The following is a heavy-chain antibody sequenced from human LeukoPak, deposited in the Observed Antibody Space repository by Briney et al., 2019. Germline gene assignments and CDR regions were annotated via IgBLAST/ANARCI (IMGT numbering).Heavy chain of an antibody. D-gene: IGHD5-12*01. CDR3: ASKGVGKATISH. CDR1: GYTFTVYY. J-gene: IGHJ4*02. V-gene: IGHV1-2*02. Sequence: ASVKVSCKASGYTFTVYYMHWVRQAPGQGLEWMGWVNPNSGGTNYAQKLQGRVTMTRDTSITTAYMELSSLTSDDTAVYYCASKGVGKATISHWGQGILVTVSS. CDR2: VNPNSGGT.